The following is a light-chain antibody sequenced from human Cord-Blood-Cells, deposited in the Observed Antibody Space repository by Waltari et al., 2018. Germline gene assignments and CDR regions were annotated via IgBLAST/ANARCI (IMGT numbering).Light chain of an antibody. CDR1: SSDVGSYKL. J-gene: IGLJ3*02. CDR2: EGS. CDR3: CSYAGSSTWV. V-gene: IGLV2-23*01. Sequence: QSALTQPASVSGSPGQSITISCPGTSSDVGSYKLVSWYQQHPGKAPKLMIYEGSKRPSGVSNRFSGSKSGNTASLTISGLQPEDEADYYCCSYAGSSTWVFGGGTKLTVL.